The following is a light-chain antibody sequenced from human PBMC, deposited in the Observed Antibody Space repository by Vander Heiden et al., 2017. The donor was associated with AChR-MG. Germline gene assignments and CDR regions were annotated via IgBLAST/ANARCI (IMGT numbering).Light chain of an antibody. J-gene: IGKJ2*01. CDR3: LQDDDLPLT. CDR2: QAS. CDR1: QDIYNY. V-gene: IGKV1-33*01. Sequence: DIQMTHSPSSLSASVGDRVTITCQASQDIYNYLNWYQQKPGKAPKLLIYQASNLKTGVPPRFSGGGSGTHFTFTISSLQPEDVATYYCLQDDDLPLTFGQGTKLGIK.